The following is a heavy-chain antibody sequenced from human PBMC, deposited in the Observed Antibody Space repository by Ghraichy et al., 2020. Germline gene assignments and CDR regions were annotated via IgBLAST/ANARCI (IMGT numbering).Heavy chain of an antibody. J-gene: IGHJ4*02. CDR3: ARVEFIAAAGTRWFDY. V-gene: IGHV6-1*01. CDR2: TYYRSKWYN. Sequence: SQTLSLTCAISGDSVSSNSAAWNWIRQSPSRGLEWLGRTYYRSKWYNDYAVSVKSRITINPDTSKNQFSLQLNSVTPEDTAVYYCARVEFIAAAGTRWFDYWGQGTLVTVSS. CDR1: GDSVSSNSAA. D-gene: IGHD6-13*01.